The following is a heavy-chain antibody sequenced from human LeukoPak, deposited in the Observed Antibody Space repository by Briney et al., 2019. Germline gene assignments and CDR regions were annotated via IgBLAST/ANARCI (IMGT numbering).Heavy chain of an antibody. CDR1: GFTFSSYS. CDR3: ARDDNYYGSGSYYNRFDY. CDR2: ISSGSSYI. D-gene: IGHD3-10*01. Sequence: GGSLRLSCAASGFTFSSYSMNWVRQAPGKGLEWVSSISSGSSYIYYADSVKGRFTISRDNAKNSLYLQMNSLRAEDTAVYYCARDDNYYGSGSYYNRFDYWGQGTLVTVSS. J-gene: IGHJ4*02. V-gene: IGHV3-21*01.